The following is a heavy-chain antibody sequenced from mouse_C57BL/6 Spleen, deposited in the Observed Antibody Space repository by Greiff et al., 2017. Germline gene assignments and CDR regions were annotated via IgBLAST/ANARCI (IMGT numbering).Heavy chain of an antibody. CDR2: ISSGGSYT. V-gene: IGHV5-6*01. D-gene: IGHD4-1*01. J-gene: IGHJ2*01. Sequence: EVQLQESGGDLVKPGGSLKLSCAASGFTFSSYGMSWVRQTPDKRLEWVATISSGGSYTYYPDSVKGRFTISRDNAKNTLYLQMSSLKSEDTAMYYCARQITGHFDYWGQGTTLTVSS. CDR3: ARQITGHFDY. CDR1: GFTFSSYG.